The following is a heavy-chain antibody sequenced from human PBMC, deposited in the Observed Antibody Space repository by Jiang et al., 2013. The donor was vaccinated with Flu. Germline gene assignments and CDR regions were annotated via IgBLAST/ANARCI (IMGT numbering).Heavy chain of an antibody. CDR3: TTEWFDP. CDR2: IRSKSNSYAT. Sequence: GGSLKLSCAASGFTFSDSAMHWVRQASGKGLEWVGRIRSKSNSYATVYGASVKGRFTISRDDSKNTAYLQMNSLKTEDTAVYYCTTEWFDPWGQGTLVTVSS. CDR1: GFTFSDSA. J-gene: IGHJ5*02. V-gene: IGHV3-73*01.